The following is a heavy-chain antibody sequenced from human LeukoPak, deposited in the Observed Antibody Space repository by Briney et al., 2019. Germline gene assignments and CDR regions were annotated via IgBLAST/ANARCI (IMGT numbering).Heavy chain of an antibody. J-gene: IGHJ6*02. CDR1: GGSISSYY. CDR2: IYTSGST. Sequence: SETLSLTCTVSGGSISSYYWSWIRQPPGKGLEWIGYIYTSGSTNYNPSLKSRVTISVDTSKNQFSLKLSSVTAADTAVYYCARQSSSGWYSYYYYYGMDVWGQGTTVTVSS. CDR3: ARQSSSGWYSYYYYYGMDV. D-gene: IGHD6-19*01. V-gene: IGHV4-4*09.